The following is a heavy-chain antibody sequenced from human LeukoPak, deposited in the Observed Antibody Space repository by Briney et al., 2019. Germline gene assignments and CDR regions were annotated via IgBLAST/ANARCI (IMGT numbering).Heavy chain of an antibody. Sequence: SETLSLTCAVSGGSISSGGYSWSWIRQPPGKGLEWIGYIYHSGSTYYNPSLKSRVTISVDRSKNQFSLKLSSVTAADTAVYYCARVLYDSSGYYDYWGQGTLVTVSS. CDR3: ARVLYDSSGYYDY. CDR2: IYHSGST. V-gene: IGHV4-30-2*01. CDR1: GGSISSGGYS. J-gene: IGHJ4*02. D-gene: IGHD3-22*01.